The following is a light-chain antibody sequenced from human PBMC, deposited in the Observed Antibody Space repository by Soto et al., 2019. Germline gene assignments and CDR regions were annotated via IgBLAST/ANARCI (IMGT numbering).Light chain of an antibody. CDR3: QQRSNLGVT. Sequence: EVFMTQSPATLPVSLVGRVALSWGASQNIVSNLAWFQQQPGQPPRLLIYEASNRDTGVPTRFSGSGSGADFTLTISSLEPEDFAVYYCQQRSNLGVTFGPGTKVDIK. J-gene: IGKJ3*01. CDR1: QNIVSN. V-gene: IGKV3-11*01. CDR2: EAS.